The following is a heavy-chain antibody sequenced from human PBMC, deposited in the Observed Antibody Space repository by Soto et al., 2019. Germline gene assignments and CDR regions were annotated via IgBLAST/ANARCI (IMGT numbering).Heavy chain of an antibody. J-gene: IGHJ6*02. Sequence: GGSLRLSCAASGFTVSSNYMSWVRQAPGKGLEWVSVIYSGGSTYYADSVKGRFTISRDNSKNTLYLQMNSLRAEDTAVYYCAREAVVPAAIPSPYYYYGMDVRGQGTKGTVSS. CDR3: AREAVVPAAIPSPYYYYGMDV. D-gene: IGHD2-2*01. CDR1: GFTVSSNY. CDR2: IYSGGST. V-gene: IGHV3-53*01.